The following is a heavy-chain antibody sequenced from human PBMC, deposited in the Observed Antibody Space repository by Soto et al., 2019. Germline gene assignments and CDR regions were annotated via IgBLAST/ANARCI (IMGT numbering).Heavy chain of an antibody. CDR2: IKQDGSEK. J-gene: IGHJ4*02. CDR1: GFTFSSYW. D-gene: IGHD3-16*02. V-gene: IGHV3-7*01. Sequence: GGSLRLSCAASGFTFSSYWMSWVRQAPGKGLEWVANIKQDGSEKYYVDSVKGRFTISRDNAKNSLYLQMNRLRAEDTAVYYCEREVLKYYDYIWGCYRYLDYWGQGTLVTVSS. CDR3: EREVLKYYDYIWGCYRYLDY.